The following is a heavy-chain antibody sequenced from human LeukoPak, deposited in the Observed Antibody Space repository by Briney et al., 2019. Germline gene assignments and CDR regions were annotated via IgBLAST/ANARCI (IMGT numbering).Heavy chain of an antibody. J-gene: IGHJ4*02. CDR2: ISSSSSII. CDR1: GFTFSRYD. Sequence: PGGSLRLSCAASGFTFSRYDMNWVRQAPGKGLEWVSYISSSSSIIYYADSVRGRFTISRDNAKNSLSLQMNSLRAEDTAVYYCASVRGIYGSGTYRDCWGQGTLVTVSS. V-gene: IGHV3-48*04. CDR3: ASVRGIYGSGTYRDC. D-gene: IGHD3-10*01.